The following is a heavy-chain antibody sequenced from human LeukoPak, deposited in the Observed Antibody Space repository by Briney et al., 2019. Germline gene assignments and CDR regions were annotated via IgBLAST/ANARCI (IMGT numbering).Heavy chain of an antibody. CDR2: ISYDGSNK. CDR3: AKGMWAFGGVIVYDY. Sequence: PGRSLRLSCAASGVTFSSYDMHWVRQAPGKGLEWVAVISYDGSNKYYADSVKRRFTISRDNSKNTLYLQMNSLRAEDTAVYYCAKGMWAFGGVIVYDYWGQGTLVTVSS. D-gene: IGHD3-16*02. V-gene: IGHV3-30*18. CDR1: GVTFSSYD. J-gene: IGHJ4*02.